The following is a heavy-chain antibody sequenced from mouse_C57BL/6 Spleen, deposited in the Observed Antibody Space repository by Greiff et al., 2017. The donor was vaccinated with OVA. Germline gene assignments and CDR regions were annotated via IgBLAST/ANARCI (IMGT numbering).Heavy chain of an antibody. CDR2: INPNYGTT. J-gene: IGHJ1*03. Sequence: VQLQQSGPELVKPGASVKISCKASGYSFTDYNMNWVKQSNGKSLEWIGVINPNYGTTSYNQKFKGKATLTVDQSSSTAYMQLNSLTSSDAAVYDCGRGCNYWYFDVWGTGTTVTVSS. CDR3: GRGCNYWYFDV. V-gene: IGHV1-39*01. CDR1: GYSFTDYN.